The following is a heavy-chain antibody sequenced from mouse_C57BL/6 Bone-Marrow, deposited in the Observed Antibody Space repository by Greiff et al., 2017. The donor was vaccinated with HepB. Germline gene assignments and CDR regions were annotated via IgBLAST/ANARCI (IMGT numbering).Heavy chain of an antibody. CDR3: ARPSLLLLRGYFDV. D-gene: IGHD1-1*01. Sequence: QVQLQQPGAELVKPGASVKLSCKASGYTFTSYWMHWVKQRPGRGLEWIGRIVPNSGGTKYNEKFKSKATLTVDKPSSTAYMQLSSLTSEDSAVYYCARPSLLLLRGYFDVWGTGTTVTVSS. CDR2: IVPNSGGT. V-gene: IGHV1-72*01. CDR1: GYTFTSYW. J-gene: IGHJ1*03.